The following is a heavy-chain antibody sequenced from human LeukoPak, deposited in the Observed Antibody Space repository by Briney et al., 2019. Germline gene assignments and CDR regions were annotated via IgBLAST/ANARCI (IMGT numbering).Heavy chain of an antibody. Sequence: KSSETLSLTCTVSGGSISGSCCYWGWIRQTPGKDLEWIGRTSYSGSTHYNPSFKSRVTVSVDTSKNQFFLNLSSVTAADTAVYYCSRTTGDSAIIAAHWGQGTLVTVSS. CDR1: GGSISGSCCY. D-gene: IGHD3-16*01. V-gene: IGHV4-39*01. J-gene: IGHJ4*02. CDR2: TSYSGST. CDR3: SRTTGDSAIIAAH.